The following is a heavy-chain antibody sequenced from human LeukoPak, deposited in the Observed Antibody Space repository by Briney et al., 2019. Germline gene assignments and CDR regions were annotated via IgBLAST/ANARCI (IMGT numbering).Heavy chain of an antibody. V-gene: IGHV4-59*08. D-gene: IGHD4-23*01. CDR1: GGSISSYY. CDR2: IYYSGST. CDR3: ARHQYGGNYNFDY. Sequence: SETLSLTCTVYGGSISSYYWSWIRQPPGKGLEWIGYIYYSGSTNYNPSLKSRVTISVDTSKNQFSLKLSSVTAADTAVYYCARHQYGGNYNFDYWGQGTLVTVSS. J-gene: IGHJ4*02.